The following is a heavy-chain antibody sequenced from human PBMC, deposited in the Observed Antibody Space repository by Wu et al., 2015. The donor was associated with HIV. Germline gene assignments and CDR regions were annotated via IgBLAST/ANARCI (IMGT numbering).Heavy chain of an antibody. CDR2: INPSGGST. V-gene: IGHV1-46*01. CDR3: ARGSGCSGGSCQPKLGMDV. Sequence: QVQLVQSGAEVKKPGASVKVSCKASGYTFTSYYMHWVRQAPGQGLEWMGIINPSGGSTSYAQKFQGRVTMTRDTSTSTVYMELSSLRSEDTAVYYCARGSGCSGGSCQPKLGMDVWGQGTTVTVSS. J-gene: IGHJ6*02. CDR1: GYTFTSYY. D-gene: IGHD2-15*01.